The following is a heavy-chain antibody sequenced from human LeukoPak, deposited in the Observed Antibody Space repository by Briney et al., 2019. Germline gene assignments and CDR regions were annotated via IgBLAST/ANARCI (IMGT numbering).Heavy chain of an antibody. Sequence: SETLSLTCTVSGGSVSSSSYYWGWIRQPPGKGLEWIGSIYYSGSTYYNPSLKSRVTISVDTSKNQFSLKLSSVTAADTAVYYCARHRTGIAAAGPTLNFDYWGQGTLVTVSS. CDR2: IYYSGST. CDR3: ARHRTGIAAAGPTLNFDY. V-gene: IGHV4-39*01. D-gene: IGHD6-13*01. J-gene: IGHJ4*02. CDR1: GGSVSSSSYY.